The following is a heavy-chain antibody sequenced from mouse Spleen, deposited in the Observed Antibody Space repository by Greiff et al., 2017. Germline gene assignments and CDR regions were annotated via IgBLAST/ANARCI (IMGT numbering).Heavy chain of an antibody. Sequence: VQLQQSGPELVKPGASVKMSCKASGYTFTSYVMHWVKQKPGQGLEWIGYINPYNDGTKYNEKFKGKATLTSDKSSSTAYMELSSLTSGDSAVYYCAREYYGSSYRDYFDYWGQGTTLTVSS. V-gene: IGHV1-14*01. CDR1: GYTFTSYV. CDR2: INPYNDGT. D-gene: IGHD1-1*01. CDR3: AREYYGSSYRDYFDY. J-gene: IGHJ2*01.